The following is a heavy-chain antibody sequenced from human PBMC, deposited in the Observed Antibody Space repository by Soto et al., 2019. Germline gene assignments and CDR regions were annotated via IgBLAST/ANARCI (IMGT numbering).Heavy chain of an antibody. D-gene: IGHD3-3*01. Sequence: QVQLQESGPGLVKPSQTLSLTCTVSGGSISSGGYYWSWIRQHPGRGLEWIGYIYYSGSTYYNPSLKSRGTISVDTSKNPFSLKAGGWAGADPAVDFWAGGRAGFFWSCRRDNRVDPRGQGTPGTVP. CDR3: AGGRAGFFWSCRRDNRVDP. CDR2: IYYSGST. J-gene: IGHJ5*02. V-gene: IGHV4-31*03. CDR1: GGSISSGGYY.